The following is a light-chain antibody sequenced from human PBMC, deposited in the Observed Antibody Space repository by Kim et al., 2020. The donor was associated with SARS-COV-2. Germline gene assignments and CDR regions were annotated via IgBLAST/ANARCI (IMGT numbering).Light chain of an antibody. Sequence: ASVGDRVTISCRASQNIYSWLAWYQQKPGKAPNLLIYKASTLHSGVPSRFSGSGSGTDFTLTITNLQPADFATYYCQQYNSYSRYTFGQGTKLEI. V-gene: IGKV1-5*03. CDR3: QQYNSYSRYT. CDR2: KAS. CDR1: QNIYSW. J-gene: IGKJ2*01.